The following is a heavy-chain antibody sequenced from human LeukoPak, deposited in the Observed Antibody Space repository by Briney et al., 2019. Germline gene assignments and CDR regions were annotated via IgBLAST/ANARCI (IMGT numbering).Heavy chain of an antibody. J-gene: IGHJ4*02. CDR3: AREGYGDYDY. D-gene: IGHD4-17*01. CDR1: GFTFSSYS. V-gene: IGHV3-7*01. Sequence: GGSLRLSCAASGFTFSSYSMNWVRQAPGKVLEWVANIKQDGSEKYYVDSVKGRFTISRDNAKNSLYLQMNSLRAEDTAVHYCAREGYGDYDYWGQGTLVTVSS. CDR2: IKQDGSEK.